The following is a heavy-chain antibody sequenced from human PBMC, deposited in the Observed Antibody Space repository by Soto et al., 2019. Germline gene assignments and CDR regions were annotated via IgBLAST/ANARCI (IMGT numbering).Heavy chain of an antibody. J-gene: IGHJ5*02. Sequence: QVQLVQSGAEVKKPGASVKVSCKASGYTFSNFGISWVRQAPGQGLEWMGWISPYNGNTNYAQILQGRVTMTTDTSTSTAYMELTSLRSDDTAVYYCARLQLGGDRMLNWFDPWGQGTLVTVSS. CDR2: ISPYNGNT. CDR3: ARLQLGGDRMLNWFDP. D-gene: IGHD2-21*02. V-gene: IGHV1-18*01. CDR1: GYTFSNFG.